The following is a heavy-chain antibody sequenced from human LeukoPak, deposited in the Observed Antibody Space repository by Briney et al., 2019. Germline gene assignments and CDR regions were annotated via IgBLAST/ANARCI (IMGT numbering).Heavy chain of an antibody. CDR3: ARSYYHFWSDYQYPGDY. D-gene: IGHD3-3*01. V-gene: IGHV7-4-1*02. CDR2: INTNTGNP. J-gene: IGHJ4*02. CDR1: GYIFTNYG. Sequence: GASVKVSCKASGYIFTNYGMNWVRQAPGQGPEWVGWINTNTGNPTYAQGFTGRFVFSLDTSVSTAYLQISSLKAEDTAVYYCARSYYHFWSDYQYPGDYWGQGTLVTVSS.